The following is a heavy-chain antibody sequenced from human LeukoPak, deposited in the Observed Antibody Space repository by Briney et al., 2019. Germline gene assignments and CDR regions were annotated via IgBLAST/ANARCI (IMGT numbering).Heavy chain of an antibody. CDR1: GFTFSSYV. CDR3: ARVNRGDAFDI. Sequence: GRSLRLSCAASGFTFSSYVMHWVRQAPGKGLEWVAVISDDGINKYYADSVKGRFTISRDNSKSALFLQMNSLRAEDTAVYYCARVNRGDAFDIWGQGTLVTVPS. V-gene: IGHV3-30-3*01. CDR2: ISDDGINK. J-gene: IGHJ3*02. D-gene: IGHD3-16*02.